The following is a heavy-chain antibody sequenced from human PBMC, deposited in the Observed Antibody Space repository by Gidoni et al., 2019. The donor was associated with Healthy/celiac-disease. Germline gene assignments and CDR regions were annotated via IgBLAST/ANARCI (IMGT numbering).Heavy chain of an antibody. D-gene: IGHD3-10*01. Sequence: QVQLQQWGAGLLKPSETLSPTCAVYGGSFSAYHWRWIRQPPGKGLEWIGEINHSGSTNYNPSLKSRVTISVDTSKNQFSLKLSSVTAADTAVYYCARENRPYYYGSGSYYKPTYYYYGMDVWGQGTTVTVSS. CDR3: ARENRPYYYGSGSYYKPTYYYYGMDV. CDR1: GGSFSAYH. J-gene: IGHJ6*02. V-gene: IGHV4-34*01. CDR2: INHSGST.